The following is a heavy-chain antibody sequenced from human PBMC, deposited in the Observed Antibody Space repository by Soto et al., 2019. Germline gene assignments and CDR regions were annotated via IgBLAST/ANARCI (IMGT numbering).Heavy chain of an antibody. J-gene: IGHJ5*02. V-gene: IGHV4-59*01. CDR2: IYYTGST. CDR1: GGSISGYY. CDR3: ARAPFTLPNWFDP. Sequence: PSETLSLTCTVSGGSISGYYWSWIRQPPGKGLEWIGYIYYTGSTDYNPSLKSRVTISVDTSKNQFSLKLSSVTAADTAAYYCARAPFTLPNWFDPWGQGTLVTVSS.